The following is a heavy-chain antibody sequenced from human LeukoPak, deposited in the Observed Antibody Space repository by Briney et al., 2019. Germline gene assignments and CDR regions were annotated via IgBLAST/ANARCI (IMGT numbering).Heavy chain of an antibody. J-gene: IGHJ4*02. V-gene: IGHV3-53*01. CDR1: GFTVSSNY. CDR2: IYSGGSI. D-gene: IGHD5-18*01. Sequence: GGSLRLSCAVSGFTVSSNYMTWVRQAPGKGLEGVSVIYSGGSIYYADSVKGRFTISRDISKNTVYLQLNSLRAEDTAVYYCASGKETSMAQGYWGQGTLVTVSS. CDR3: ASGKETSMAQGY.